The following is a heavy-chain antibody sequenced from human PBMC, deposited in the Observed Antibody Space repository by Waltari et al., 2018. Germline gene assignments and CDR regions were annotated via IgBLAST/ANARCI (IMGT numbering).Heavy chain of an antibody. D-gene: IGHD2-2*01. CDR2: IYYSGST. CDR1: GGSISSHY. Sequence: QVQLQESGPGLVKPSETLSLTCTVSGGSISSHYWSWIRQPPGKGLEWVGYIYYSGSTNYNPSLKSRVTISVDTSKNQFSLKLSSVTAADTAVYYCARVEDIVVVRDGLVVYAMGWFDPWGQGTLVTVSS. CDR3: ARVEDIVVVRDGLVVYAMGWFDP. V-gene: IGHV4-59*11. J-gene: IGHJ5*02.